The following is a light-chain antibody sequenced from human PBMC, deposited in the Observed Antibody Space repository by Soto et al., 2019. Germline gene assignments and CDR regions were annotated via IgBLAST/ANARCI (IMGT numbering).Light chain of an antibody. CDR3: QQYFSYPYT. V-gene: IGKV1-8*01. CDR1: HRLNTY. Sequence: IRMTQSPSSLSASIGDRVTFTCRASHRLNTYLAWYQQKPGKAPKLLIYGASTLQSGVPSRFSGSGSGTAFTLLISSLQSEDFATYYCQQYFSYPYTFGQGTKLEIK. J-gene: IGKJ2*01. CDR2: GAS.